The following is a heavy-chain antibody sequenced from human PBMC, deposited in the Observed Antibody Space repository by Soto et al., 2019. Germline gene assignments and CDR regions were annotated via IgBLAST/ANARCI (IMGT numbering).Heavy chain of an antibody. D-gene: IGHD6-19*01. J-gene: IGHJ4*02. CDR1: GFTFSSYA. V-gene: IGHV3-23*01. CDR2: ISGSGGST. Sequence: GGSLRLSCAASGFTFSSYAMSWVRQAPGKGLEWVSAISGSGGSTYYADSVKGRFTISRDNSKNTLYLQMNSLRAEDTAVYYCAKSDRSGWYYLLRHWGQGTLVTVYS. CDR3: AKSDRSGWYYLLRH.